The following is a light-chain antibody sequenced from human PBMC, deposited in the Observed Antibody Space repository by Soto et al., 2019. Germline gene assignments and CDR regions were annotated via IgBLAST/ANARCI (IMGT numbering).Light chain of an antibody. J-gene: IGLJ1*01. CDR3: AAWDDSLSGYV. CDR2: SNN. V-gene: IGLV1-47*02. CDR1: SSNIGSNY. Sequence: QSVLTQPPSASGTPGQRVTISCSGSSSNIGSNYVYWYQQLPGTAPKLLIYSNNQRPSGVPDRFSGSKSGTSASLAISGLRSEDEADSYCAAWDDSLSGYVFGTGTQLTVL.